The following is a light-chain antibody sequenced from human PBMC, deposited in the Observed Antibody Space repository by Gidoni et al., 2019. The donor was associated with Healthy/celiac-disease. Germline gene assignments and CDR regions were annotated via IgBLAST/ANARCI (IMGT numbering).Light chain of an antibody. V-gene: IGKV4-1*01. J-gene: IGKJ1*01. CDR3: QQYYSTPRT. CDR2: WAS. CDR1: QSVLYSSNTKNY. Sequence: SFAVSLGGRATINSKSSQSVLYSSNTKNYLAWYQQKPGQPPKLLIYWASTRESGAPDRFSGSGSGTDFTRTISSMQAEDVAVYYCQQYYSTPRTFGQGTKVEIK.